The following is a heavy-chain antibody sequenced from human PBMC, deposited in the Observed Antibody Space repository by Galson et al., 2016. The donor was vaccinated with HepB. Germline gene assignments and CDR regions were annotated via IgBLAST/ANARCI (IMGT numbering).Heavy chain of an antibody. J-gene: IGHJ4*02. CDR3: AKSGFFGELDK. CDR2: ISGSGGRT. V-gene: IGHV3-23*01. Sequence: SLRLSCAVSAGTFKNYAMNWVRQAPEKGLEWVAAISGSGGRTSYEDSVRGRFTISRDNSKNTLFLRMNSVGVEDTAVYFCAKSGFFGELDKWGQGTGVVVSS. D-gene: IGHD3-10*01. CDR1: AGTFKNYA.